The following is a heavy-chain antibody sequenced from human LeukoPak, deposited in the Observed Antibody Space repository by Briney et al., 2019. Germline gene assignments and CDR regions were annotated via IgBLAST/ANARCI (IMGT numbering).Heavy chain of an antibody. CDR2: IYPGDSDT. V-gene: IGHV5-51*01. J-gene: IGHJ4*02. Sequence: GESLKISCKGSGYSFTSYCIAWVRQMPGKGLEWMGIIYPGDSDTSYSPSFQGQVTISADKSISTAYLQWSSLKASDTAMYYCARRLPGGTYYFDYWGQGTLVTVSS. CDR3: ARRLPGGTYYFDY. CDR1: GYSFTSYC. D-gene: IGHD1-1*01.